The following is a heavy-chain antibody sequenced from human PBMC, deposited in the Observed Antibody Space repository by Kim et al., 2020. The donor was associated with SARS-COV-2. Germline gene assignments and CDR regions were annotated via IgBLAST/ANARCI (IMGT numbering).Heavy chain of an antibody. CDR3: ARGSRLVPFDY. J-gene: IGHJ4*02. V-gene: IGHV3-64*02. CDR1: GFTFSSYA. CDR2: ISSNGGST. D-gene: IGHD6-19*01. Sequence: GGSLRLSCAASGFTFSSYAMHWVRQAPGKGLEYVSAISSNGGSTYYADSVKGRFTISRDNSKNTLYLQMGSLRAEDMAVYYCARGSRLVPFDYWGQGTLVTVSS.